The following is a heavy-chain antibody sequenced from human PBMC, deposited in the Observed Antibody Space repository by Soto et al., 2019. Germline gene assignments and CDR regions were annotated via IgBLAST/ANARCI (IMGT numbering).Heavy chain of an antibody. D-gene: IGHD3-3*01. V-gene: IGHV5-51*01. CDR2: IFPDDSDT. J-gene: IGHJ4*02. CDR3: TRGGVATRTFDY. CDR1: GYSITSYW. Sequence: PGESLKISCKASGYSITSYWIAWVRQMPGQGLEWMGIIFPDDSDTRYSPSFQGQVTISADKSISIAYVQWSSLKASDTAIYYCTRGGVATRTFDYWGQGTLVTVSS.